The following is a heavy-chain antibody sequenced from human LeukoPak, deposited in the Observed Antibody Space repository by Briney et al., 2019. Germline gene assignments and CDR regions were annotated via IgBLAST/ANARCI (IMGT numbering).Heavy chain of an antibody. CDR3: ARGGREDHNWNYMYFDY. D-gene: IGHD1-7*01. J-gene: IGHJ4*02. CDR1: GYTFTGYH. Sequence: ASVKVSCKASGYTFTGYHMHWVRQAPGQGLEWMGRINPNSGDTNYAQKFQGRVTMTRDTSISTAYMELSRLRSDDTAVYYCARGGREDHNWNYMYFDYWGQGTLVTASS. V-gene: IGHV1-2*06. CDR2: INPNSGDT.